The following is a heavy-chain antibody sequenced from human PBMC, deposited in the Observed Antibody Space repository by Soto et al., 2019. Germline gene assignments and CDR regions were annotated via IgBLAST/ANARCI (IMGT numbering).Heavy chain of an antibody. J-gene: IGHJ4*02. CDR2: LTASGNS. Sequence: GGSLRLSCAASGFTFTGYSMSWVRQAPGTGLEWVSTLTASGNSYYADSVKGRFTISRDSPKNTLYLLMNSLRAEDTAVNFCAKRDTGSSSLQFYFDYWGQGTLVTVSS. D-gene: IGHD3-10*01. CDR3: AKRDTGSSSLQFYFDY. V-gene: IGHV3-23*01. CDR1: GFTFTGYS.